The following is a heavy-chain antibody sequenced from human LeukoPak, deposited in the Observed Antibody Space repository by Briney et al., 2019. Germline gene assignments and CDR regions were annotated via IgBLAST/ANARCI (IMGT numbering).Heavy chain of an antibody. CDR2: VSTSGGST. Sequence: PRGSLRVSCADPGLTFSRYAMSWVRQAPGKGLEWVSGVSTSGGSTYYADSVKGRFTITRANSKNTLHLQMNSLRAEDTAIYYCAKQAYDSPRTDFDYWGQGTLVTVSS. J-gene: IGHJ4*02. CDR1: GLTFSRYA. V-gene: IGHV3-23*01. D-gene: IGHD3-22*01. CDR3: AKQAYDSPRTDFDY.